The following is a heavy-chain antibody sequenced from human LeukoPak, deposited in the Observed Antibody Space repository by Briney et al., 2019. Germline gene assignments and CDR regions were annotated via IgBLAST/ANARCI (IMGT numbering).Heavy chain of an antibody. Sequence: GGSLRLSCAASGFTVSSNYMSWVRQAPGKGLEWVSVIYSGGSTYYSDSVKGRFTISRDKSKNTLYLQMNSLRVEDTAIYYCARVYYDYVWGSPNVDYWGQGTLVTVSS. CDR2: IYSGGST. V-gene: IGHV3-66*01. D-gene: IGHD3-16*01. CDR3: ARVYYDYVWGSPNVDY. CDR1: GFTVSSNY. J-gene: IGHJ4*02.